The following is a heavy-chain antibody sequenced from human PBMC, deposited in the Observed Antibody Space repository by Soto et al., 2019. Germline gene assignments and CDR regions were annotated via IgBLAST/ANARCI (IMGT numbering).Heavy chain of an antibody. V-gene: IGHV3-15*07. CDR1: GFTFTSAW. Sequence: EVQLVESGGGLVKPGGSLRLSCAASGFTFTSAWMNWVRQAPGKGLEWVGRIKSQTDGGTTDYAAPVKGRFTISRDDSKHTLYVQMDSLKTEDTAVYYWTTDPRHSWSWGSWGQGTLVTVSS. J-gene: IGHJ5*02. CDR2: IKSQTDGGTT. D-gene: IGHD2-15*01. CDR3: TTDPRHSWSWGS.